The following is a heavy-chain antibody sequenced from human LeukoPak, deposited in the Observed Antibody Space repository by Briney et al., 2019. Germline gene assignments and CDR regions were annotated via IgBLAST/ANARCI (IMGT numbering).Heavy chain of an antibody. CDR1: GYSISSGYY. CDR2: TYHSGST. J-gene: IGHJ5*02. D-gene: IGHD3-3*01. CDR3: ARGSADDFWSGYSPNWFDP. Sequence: SETLSLTCAVSGYSISSGYYWGWIRQPPGKGLEWIGSTYHSGSTYYNPSLKSRVTISVDPSKNQFSLKLSSVTAADTAVYYCARGSADDFWSGYSPNWFDPWGQGTLVTVSS. V-gene: IGHV4-38-2*01.